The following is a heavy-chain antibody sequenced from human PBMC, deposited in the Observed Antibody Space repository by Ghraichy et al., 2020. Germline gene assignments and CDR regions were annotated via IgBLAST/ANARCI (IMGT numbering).Heavy chain of an antibody. J-gene: IGHJ3*02. CDR2: IYYSGST. V-gene: IGHV4-39*07. CDR3: ARSVVPAAGHAFDI. D-gene: IGHD2-2*01. CDR1: GGSISSSSYY. Sequence: SETLSLTCTVSGGSISSSSYYWGWIRQPPGKGLEWIGSIYYSGSTYYNPSLKNRVTISVDTSKNQFSLKLSSVTAADTAVYYCARSVVPAAGHAFDIWGQGTMVTVSS.